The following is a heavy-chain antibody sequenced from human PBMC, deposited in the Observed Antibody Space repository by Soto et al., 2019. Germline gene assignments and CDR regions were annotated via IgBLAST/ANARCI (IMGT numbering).Heavy chain of an antibody. V-gene: IGHV4-30-2*01. D-gene: IGHD4-17*01. CDR1: GGSISSGCYS. CDR2: IYHSGTT. Sequence: SETLSLTCAVSGGSISSGCYSWSWIRQPPGKGLEWIGYIYHSGTTYYNPSLKSRVTISVDRSKKQFSLKLSSVTAADTAVYYCARAHYGDYGYGMDVWGQGTTVTVSS. J-gene: IGHJ6*02. CDR3: ARAHYGDYGYGMDV.